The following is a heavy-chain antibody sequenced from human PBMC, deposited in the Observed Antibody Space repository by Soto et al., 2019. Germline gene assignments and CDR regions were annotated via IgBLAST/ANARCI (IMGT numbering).Heavy chain of an antibody. Sequence: GGSLRLSCAASGFTFSSYGMHWVRQAPGKRLEWVAVIWYDGSNKYYADSVKGRFTISRDNSKNTLYLQMNSLRAEDTAVYYCARYVDTAMEYYFDYWGQGTLVTVSS. D-gene: IGHD5-18*01. CDR1: GFTFSSYG. CDR3: ARYVDTAMEYYFDY. V-gene: IGHV3-33*01. J-gene: IGHJ4*02. CDR2: IWYDGSNK.